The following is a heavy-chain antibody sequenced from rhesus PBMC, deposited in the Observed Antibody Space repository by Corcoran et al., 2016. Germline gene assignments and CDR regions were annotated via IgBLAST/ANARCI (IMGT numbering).Heavy chain of an antibody. CDR3: ARGYTIFGLVTTFDY. J-gene: IGHJ4*01. D-gene: IGHD3-3*01. CDR1: GGSISSSNW. Sequence: QVQLQESGPGLVKPSETLSLTCAVSGGSISSSNWCSWIRQPPGKGLAWIGYISGSSGSTYYNPSLKSRVTISTDTSKNQFSLKLSAVTAADTAVYYCARGYTIFGLVTTFDYWGQGVLVTVSS. CDR2: ISGSSGST. V-gene: IGHV4-65*01.